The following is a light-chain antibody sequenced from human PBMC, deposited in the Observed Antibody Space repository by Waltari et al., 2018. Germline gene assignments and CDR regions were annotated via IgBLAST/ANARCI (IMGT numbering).Light chain of an antibody. Sequence: SYELTQPPSVSVSPGQTARTTSSGDALPKKYAYWYQQKPGQAPVLVIYKGSERPSGIPARFSGSSSGTTVTLTISGVQAEDEADYYCQSADSSGNTYVFGIGTKVTVL. CDR1: ALPKKY. CDR3: QSADSSGNTYV. V-gene: IGLV3-25*02. CDR2: KGS. J-gene: IGLJ1*01.